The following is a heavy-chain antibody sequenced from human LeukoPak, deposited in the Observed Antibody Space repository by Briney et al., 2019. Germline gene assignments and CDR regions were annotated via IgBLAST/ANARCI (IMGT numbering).Heavy chain of an antibody. D-gene: IGHD4-17*01. V-gene: IGHV1-8*03. Sequence: ASVKVSCKASGYTFTSDDINLLRQATGQGLEWMGWMNPNSGNTGYAQKFQGRVTITRNTSISTAYMELSSLRSEDTAVYYCARERGTDYGDYWGQGTLVTVSS. J-gene: IGHJ4*02. CDR1: GYTFTSDD. CDR3: ARERGTDYGDY. CDR2: MNPNSGNT.